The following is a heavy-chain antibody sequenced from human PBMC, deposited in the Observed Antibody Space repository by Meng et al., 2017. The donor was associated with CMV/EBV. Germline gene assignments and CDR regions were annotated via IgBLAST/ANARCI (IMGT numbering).Heavy chain of an antibody. D-gene: IGHD3-9*01. V-gene: IGHV3-21*01. J-gene: IGHJ6*02. Sequence: LTGAASGYTFSSYSMNWVRQAPGKGLEWVSSISSSSSYIYYADSVKGRFTISRDNAKNSLYLQMNSLRAEDTAVYYCARDLSNYDILTGYQYYYYGMDVWGQGTTVTVSS. CDR1: GYTFSSYS. CDR3: ARDLSNYDILTGYQYYYYGMDV. CDR2: ISSSSSYI.